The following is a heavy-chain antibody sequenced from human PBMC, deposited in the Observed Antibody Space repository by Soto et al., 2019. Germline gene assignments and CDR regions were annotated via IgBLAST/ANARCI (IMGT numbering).Heavy chain of an antibody. CDR3: AKSSGHYYGSGSPNYNWFDP. J-gene: IGHJ5*02. CDR1: GFTFSSYA. CDR2: ISGSGGST. D-gene: IGHD3-10*01. Sequence: GGSLRLSCAASGFTFSSYAMSWVRQAPGKGLEWVSAISGSGGSTYYADSVKGRFTISRDNSKNTLYLQMNSLRAEDTAVYYCAKSSGHYYGSGSPNYNWFDPWGQGTLVTVSS. V-gene: IGHV3-23*01.